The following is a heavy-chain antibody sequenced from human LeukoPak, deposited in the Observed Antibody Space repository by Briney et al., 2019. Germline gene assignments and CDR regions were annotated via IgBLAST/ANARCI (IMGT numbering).Heavy chain of an antibody. CDR1: GFTFSGYG. CDR3: AKPPEVGATVAYFDY. V-gene: IGHV3-30*18. CDR2: ISFDASNQ. J-gene: IGHJ4*02. D-gene: IGHD1-26*01. Sequence: GGSLRLSCAASGFTFSGYGMHWVRQAPGKGLEWAALISFDASNQYYADSVKGRFTISRDNSKNTLYLQMSSLRAEDTAVYYCAKPPEVGATVAYFDYWGQGTLVTVSS.